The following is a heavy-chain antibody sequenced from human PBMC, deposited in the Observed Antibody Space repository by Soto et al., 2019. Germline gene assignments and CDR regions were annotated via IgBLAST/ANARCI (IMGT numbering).Heavy chain of an antibody. CDR2: INAGNGDT. CDR1: GSTSTTYP. CDR3: ARDWTHYDSSGPGDY. V-gene: IGHV1-3*01. J-gene: IGHJ4*02. D-gene: IGHD3-22*01. Sequence: GASVKVSCKASGSTSTTYPMTWVRQAPGQGLEWMGWINAGNGDTKYSQKFQGRVTITRDTSAITAYMELSSLRSEDTAVYYCARDWTHYDSSGPGDYWGQGTLVTVSS.